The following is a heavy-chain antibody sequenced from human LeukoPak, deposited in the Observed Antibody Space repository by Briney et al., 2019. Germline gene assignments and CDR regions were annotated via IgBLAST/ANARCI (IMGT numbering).Heavy chain of an antibody. V-gene: IGHV1-69*04. CDR1: GGTFSSYA. D-gene: IGHD2-15*01. Sequence: GASVKVSCKASGGTFSSYAISWVRQAPGQGLEWMGRIIPILGIANYAQKFQGRVTITADKSTSTAYMELSSLRSEDTAVYYCARDSGRYYFDYWGQGTLVTVSS. J-gene: IGHJ4*02. CDR3: ARDSGRYYFDY. CDR2: IIPILGIA.